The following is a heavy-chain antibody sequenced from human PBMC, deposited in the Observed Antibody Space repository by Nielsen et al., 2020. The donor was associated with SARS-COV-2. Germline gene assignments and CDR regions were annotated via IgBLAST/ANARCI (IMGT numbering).Heavy chain of an antibody. CDR1: GFTFDDYG. CDR2: INWNGGST. Sequence: GESLKISCAASGFTFDDYGMSWVRQAPGKGLEWVSGINWNGGSTGYADSVKGRFTISRDNAKNSPYLQMNSLRAEDTALYHCARVYYDSSGYLNYFDYWGQGTLVTVSS. J-gene: IGHJ4*02. CDR3: ARVYYDSSGYLNYFDY. D-gene: IGHD3-22*01. V-gene: IGHV3-20*01.